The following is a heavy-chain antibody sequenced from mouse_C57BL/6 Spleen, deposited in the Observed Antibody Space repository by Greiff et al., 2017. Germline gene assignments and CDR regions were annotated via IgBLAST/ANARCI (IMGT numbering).Heavy chain of an antibody. J-gene: IGHJ3*01. V-gene: IGHV5-4*01. CDR1: GFTFSSYA. CDR2: ISDGGSYT. CDR3: ASYGNYVRFAY. Sequence: EVQVVESGGGLVKPGGSLKLSCAASGFTFSSYAMSWVRQTPEKRLEWVATISDGGSYTYYPDNVKGRFTISRDNAKNNLYLQMSHLKSEDTAMYYCASYGNYVRFAYWGQGTLVTVSA. D-gene: IGHD2-1*01.